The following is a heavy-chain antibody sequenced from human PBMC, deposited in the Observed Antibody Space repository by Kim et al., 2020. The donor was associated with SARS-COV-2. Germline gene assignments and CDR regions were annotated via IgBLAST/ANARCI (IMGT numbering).Heavy chain of an antibody. D-gene: IGHD3-22*01. CDR3: ARTSSGYYYGGAFDI. CDR1: GFTFSSYW. V-gene: IGHV3-7*03. J-gene: IGHJ3*02. CDR2: IKQDGSEK. Sequence: GGSLRLSCAASGFTFSSYWMSWVRQAPGKGLEWVANIKQDGSEKYYVDSVKGRFTISRDNAKNSLYLQMNSLRAEDTAVYYCARTSSGYYYGGAFDIWGQGTMVTVSS.